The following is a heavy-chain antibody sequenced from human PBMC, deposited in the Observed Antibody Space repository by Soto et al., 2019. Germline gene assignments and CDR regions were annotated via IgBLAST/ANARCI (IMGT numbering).Heavy chain of an antibody. V-gene: IGHV3-30-3*01. CDR1: GFTFSSYA. CDR3: ARDGITMIVVVTTPVAFDI. CDR2: ISYDGSNK. D-gene: IGHD3-22*01. J-gene: IGHJ3*02. Sequence: QVQLVESGGGVVQPGRSLRLSCAASGFTFSSYAMHWVRQAPGKGLEWVAVISYDGSNKYYADSVKGRFTISRDNSKNTLYLQMNSLRAEDTVVYYCARDGITMIVVVTTPVAFDIWGQGTMVTVSS.